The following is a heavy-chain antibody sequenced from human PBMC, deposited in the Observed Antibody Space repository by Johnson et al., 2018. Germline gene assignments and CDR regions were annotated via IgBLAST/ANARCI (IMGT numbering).Heavy chain of an antibody. Sequence: VQLLESGGGLVQPGGSLRLSCAASGFTFSSYAMSWVRQAPGKGLEWVSTISGSGDSTYSADAVKGRFTISRDNSKKTLYLQMNSLRAEDTAVYYCAKGVVSGRYYYYGMDVWGQGTTVTVSS. J-gene: IGHJ6*02. CDR2: ISGSGDST. CDR1: GFTFSSYA. V-gene: IGHV3-23*01. D-gene: IGHD6-19*01. CDR3: AKGVVSGRYYYYGMDV.